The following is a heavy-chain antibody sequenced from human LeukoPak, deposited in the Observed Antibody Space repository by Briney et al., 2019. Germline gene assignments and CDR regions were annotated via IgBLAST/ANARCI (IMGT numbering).Heavy chain of an antibody. V-gene: IGHV1-8*01. CDR2: MNPNSGNT. D-gene: IGHD3-10*01. J-gene: IGHJ4*02. Sequence: ASVKVSCKASGYTFSSYDINWVRQAAGQGPEWMGWMNPNSGNTAYAQNFQGRVIMTRNTSISTAYMELSSLRFGDTAVFYCAIRTSRGVSGSSYFDSWGQGTLVTASS. CDR1: GYTFSSYD. CDR3: AIRTSRGVSGSSYFDS.